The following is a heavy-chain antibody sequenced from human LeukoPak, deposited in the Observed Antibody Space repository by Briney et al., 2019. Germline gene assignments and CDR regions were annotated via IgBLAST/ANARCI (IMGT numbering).Heavy chain of an antibody. CDR1: GYSISSGYY. CDR3: AGYSNSWLGWFDP. V-gene: IGHV4-38-2*02. Sequence: SETLPLTCTVSGYSISSGYYWGWIRQPPGKGLEWIGSIYHSGSTYYNPSLKSRVTISVDTSKNQFSLKLSSVTAADTAVYYCAGYSNSWLGWFDPWGQGTLVTVSS. D-gene: IGHD6-13*01. J-gene: IGHJ5*02. CDR2: IYHSGST.